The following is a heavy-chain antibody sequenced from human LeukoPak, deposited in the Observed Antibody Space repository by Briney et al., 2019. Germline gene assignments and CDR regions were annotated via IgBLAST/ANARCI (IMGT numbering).Heavy chain of an antibody. D-gene: IGHD4-23*01. J-gene: IGHJ4*02. V-gene: IGHV4-59*08. CDR3: AGLRSTVAWASFDY. CDR1: GSISSYY. CDR2: SYFTGNP. Sequence: SETLSLTCIVSGSISSYYWTWIRQPPGKGLEWIGHSYFTGNPNYNPSLKGRVTISVDPPKNQFSLKLTSETAADTAVYYCAGLRSTVAWASFDYWGQGILVTVSS.